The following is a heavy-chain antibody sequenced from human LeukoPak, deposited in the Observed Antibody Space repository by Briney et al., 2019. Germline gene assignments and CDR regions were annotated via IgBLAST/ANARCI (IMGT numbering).Heavy chain of an antibody. V-gene: IGHV4-34*01. CDR1: GGSFSGYY. CDR3: ARRRLGYYFDY. D-gene: IGHD5-24*01. J-gene: IGHJ4*02. Sequence: SETLSLTCGVYGGSFSGYYWSWNRQPPGKGLEWIGEINPRGSTNYNPSLKSRVTLSADTSKNQFSLTLNSVTAADTAVYYCARRRLGYYFDYWGQGTLVTVSS. CDR2: INPRGST.